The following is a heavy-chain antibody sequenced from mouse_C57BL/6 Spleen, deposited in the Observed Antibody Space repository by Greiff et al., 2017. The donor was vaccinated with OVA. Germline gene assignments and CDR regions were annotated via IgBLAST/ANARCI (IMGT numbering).Heavy chain of an antibody. V-gene: IGHV3-6*01. J-gene: IGHJ3*01. Sequence: VQLKESGPGLVKPSQSLSLTCSVTGYSITSGYYWNWIRQFPGNKLEWMGYISYDGSNNYNPSLKNRISITRDTSKNQLFLKLNSVTTEDTATYYCAIFYYDYDAWFAYWGQGTLVTVSA. CDR3: AIFYYDYDAWFAY. CDR1: GYSITSGYY. CDR2: ISYDGSN. D-gene: IGHD2-4*01.